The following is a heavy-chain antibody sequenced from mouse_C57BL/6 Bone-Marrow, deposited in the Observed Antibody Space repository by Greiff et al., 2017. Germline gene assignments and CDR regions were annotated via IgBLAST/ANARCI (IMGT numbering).Heavy chain of an antibody. V-gene: IGHV1-59*01. CDR3: ASYSGSSYYFDY. CDR1: GYTFTSYW. Sequence: QVQLQQPGAELVRPGTSVKLSCKASGYTFTSYWMHWVKQRPGQGLEWIGVIDPSDSYTNYNQKFKGKATLTVDKSSSTAYMQLSILSSEDSAVYYDASYSGSSYYFDYWGKGTTLAVSS. CDR2: IDPSDSYT. J-gene: IGHJ2*01. D-gene: IGHD1-1*01.